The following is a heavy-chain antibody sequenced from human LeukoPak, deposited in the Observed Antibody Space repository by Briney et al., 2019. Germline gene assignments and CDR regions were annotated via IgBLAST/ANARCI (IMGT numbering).Heavy chain of an antibody. D-gene: IGHD6-19*01. J-gene: IGHJ4*02. CDR2: IYYSGST. CDR3: ARGSGIAVAGKFDY. Sequence: KPSETLSLTCTVSGGSISSSSYYWGWIRQPPGKGLEWIGSIYYSGSTYYNPSLKSRVTISVDTSKNQFSLKLSSVTAADTAVYYCARGSGIAVAGKFDYWGQGTLVTVSS. CDR1: GGSISSSSYY. V-gene: IGHV4-39*07.